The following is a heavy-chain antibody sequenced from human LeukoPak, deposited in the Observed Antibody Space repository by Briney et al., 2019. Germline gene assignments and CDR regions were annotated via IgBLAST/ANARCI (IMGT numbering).Heavy chain of an antibody. CDR3: ARGVIAAADADWFDP. D-gene: IGHD6-13*01. J-gene: IGHJ5*02. CDR1: GYSISSGYY. V-gene: IGHV4-38-2*02. Sequence: SETLSLTCTVSGYSISSGYYWGWIRQPPGKGLEWIGSIYHSGSTYYNPSLKSRVTISVDTSKNQFSLKLSSVTAADTAVYYCARGVIAAADADWFDPWGQGTLVTVSS. CDR2: IYHSGST.